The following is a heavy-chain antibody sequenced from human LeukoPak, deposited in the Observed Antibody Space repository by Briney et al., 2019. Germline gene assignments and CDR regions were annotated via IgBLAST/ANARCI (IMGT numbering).Heavy chain of an antibody. D-gene: IGHD2-2*01. J-gene: IGHJ5*02. CDR2: ISWNSGSI. Sequence: GRSLRLSCAASGFTFDDYAMHWVRQAPGKGLEWVSGISWNSGSIGYADSVKGRFTISRDNAKNSLYLQMNSLRAEDTALYYCAREGKLGGLIVVVPAATDLLFNNWFDPWGQGTLVTVSS. V-gene: IGHV3-9*01. CDR3: AREGKLGGLIVVVPAATDLLFNNWFDP. CDR1: GFTFDDYA.